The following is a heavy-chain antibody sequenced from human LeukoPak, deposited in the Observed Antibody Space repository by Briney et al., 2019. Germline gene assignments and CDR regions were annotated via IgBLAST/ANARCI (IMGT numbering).Heavy chain of an antibody. CDR3: ARGAWATRLGS. V-gene: IGHV4-34*01. D-gene: IGHD2-15*01. CDR1: GESLNSDY. CDR2: IYDSGST. Sequence: PSETLSLTCAVYGESLNSDYWSWIRQPPGKGLEWIGEIYDSGSTEYNPSLKSRVTISMVPSKQQFSLSLTSVTAADTAVYYCARGAWATRLGSWGLGTPVIVSS. J-gene: IGHJ4*02.